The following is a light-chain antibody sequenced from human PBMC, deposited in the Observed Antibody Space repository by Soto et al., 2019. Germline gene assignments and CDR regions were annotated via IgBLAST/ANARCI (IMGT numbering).Light chain of an antibody. CDR2: DVS. CDR1: SSDVGGYNY. Sequence: QSALTQPASVSGSPGQSITISCTGTSSDVGGYNYVSWYQQHPGKAPKLMIYDVSNRPSGLSNRFSGSKSGNTASLTISGLQAEDEADYYCSSYTSSSTRVFGTGNKVAVL. V-gene: IGLV2-14*01. J-gene: IGLJ1*01. CDR3: SSYTSSSTRV.